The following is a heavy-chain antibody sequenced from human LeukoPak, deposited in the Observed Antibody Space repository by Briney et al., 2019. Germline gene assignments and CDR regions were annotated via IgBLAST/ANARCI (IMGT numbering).Heavy chain of an antibody. CDR1: GFTVSSDY. V-gene: IGHV3-53*05. J-gene: IGHJ5*02. CDR3: ARNWFDP. CDR2: IYSGGST. Sequence: GGSLRLSCAASGFTVSSDYMSWVRQAPGKGLEWVSVIYSGGSTYHADSVKGRFTISRDKSKNTVYLQMNSLRFEDTAMYYCARNWFDPWGQGTLVTVSS.